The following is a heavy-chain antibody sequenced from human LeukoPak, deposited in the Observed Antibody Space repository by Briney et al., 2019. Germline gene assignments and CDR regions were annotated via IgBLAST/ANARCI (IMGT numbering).Heavy chain of an antibody. CDR1: GYTFTGYY. CDR2: INPNSGGT. V-gene: IGHV1-2*02. J-gene: IGHJ3*02. Sequence: ASVKVSCKASGYTFTGYYMHWVRQAPGQGLEWMGWINPNSGGTNYAQKFQGRVTMTRDTSISTAYMELSRLRSDDTAVYYCARDCSGGSCYSGHAFDIWGQGTMVTVSS. D-gene: IGHD2-15*01. CDR3: ARDCSGGSCYSGHAFDI.